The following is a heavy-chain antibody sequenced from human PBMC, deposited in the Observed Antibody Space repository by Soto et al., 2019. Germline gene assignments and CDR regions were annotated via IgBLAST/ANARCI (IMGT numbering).Heavy chain of an antibody. CDR1: GYSVTGYY. V-gene: IGHV1-2*02. D-gene: IGHD2-15*01. J-gene: IGHJ6*02. CDR3: ARNVGVGAATYFYYGMDV. CDR2: INPNSGGT. Sequence: ALVKVSRKASGYSVTGYYMDWVQQAPGKGLEWMGWINPNSGGTNHAQKFQGRVTMTRDTAISTAYMELSRLRSDDTAVYYCARNVGVGAATYFYYGMDVSGQRPTGTVSS.